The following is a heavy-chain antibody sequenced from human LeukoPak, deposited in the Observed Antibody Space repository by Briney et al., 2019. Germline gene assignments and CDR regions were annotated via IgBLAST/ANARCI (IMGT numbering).Heavy chain of an antibody. D-gene: IGHD4-17*01. CDR2: IYTSGST. V-gene: IGHV4-61*02. CDR1: GGSISSGSYY. J-gene: IGHJ6*02. CDR3: ASEVYVDYGDYYYYGMDV. Sequence: PSQTLSLTCTVSGGSISSGSYYWSWIRQPAGKGLEWIGRIYTSGSTNYNPPLKSRVTISVDTSKNQFSLKLSSVTAADTAVYYCASEVYVDYGDYYYYGMDVWGQGTTVTVSS.